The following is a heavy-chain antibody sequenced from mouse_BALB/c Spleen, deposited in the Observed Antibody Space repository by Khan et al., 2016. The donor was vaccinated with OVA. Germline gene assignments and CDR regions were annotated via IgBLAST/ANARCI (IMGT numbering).Heavy chain of an antibody. V-gene: IGHV1-31*01. Sequence: EVQLEESGPELMKPGASVKITCKASGYSFTSYYIHWVMQSHGKSLEWIGYIDPFSGGTTYNQKFKGKATLTVDKSSSTAYINISNLTSEDSAVYYSTRYYYVTWFTYWGQGTLVTVSA. CDR2: IDPFSGGT. J-gene: IGHJ3*01. D-gene: IGHD1-1*01. CDR3: TRYYYVTWFTY. CDR1: GYSFTSYY.